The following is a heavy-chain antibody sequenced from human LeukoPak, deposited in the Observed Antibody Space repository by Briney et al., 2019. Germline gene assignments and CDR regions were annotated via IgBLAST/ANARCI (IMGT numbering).Heavy chain of an antibody. CDR1: GFTFSSYG. CDR3: ARDLITMVRGVISYYYYMDV. D-gene: IGHD3-10*01. Sequence: GGSLRLSCAASGFTFSSYGMHWVRQAPGKGLEWVAFIRYDGSNKYYADSVKGRFTISRDNSKNTLYLQMNSLRSEDTAVYYCARDLITMVRGVISYYYYMDVWGKGTTVTISS. J-gene: IGHJ6*03. CDR2: IRYDGSNK. V-gene: IGHV3-30*02.